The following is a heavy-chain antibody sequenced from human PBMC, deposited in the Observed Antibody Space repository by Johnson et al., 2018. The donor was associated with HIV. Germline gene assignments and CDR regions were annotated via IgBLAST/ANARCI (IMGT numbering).Heavy chain of an antibody. CDR1: GFTFDDYA. J-gene: IGHJ3*01. CDR3: ARVGSGSYYARDAFDV. CDR2: ISWNSGSI. V-gene: IGHV3-9*03. D-gene: IGHD3-10*01. Sequence: VQLVESGGGLVQPGRSLRLSCAASGFTFDDYAMHWVRQAPGKGLEWVSGISWNSGSIGYADSVKGRFTLSRDNSKNTLYLQMGRLRVEDMAVYYCARVGSGSYYARDAFDVWGQGTMVTVSS.